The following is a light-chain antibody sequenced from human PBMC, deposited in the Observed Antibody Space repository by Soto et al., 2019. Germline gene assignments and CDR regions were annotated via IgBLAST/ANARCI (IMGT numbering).Light chain of an antibody. CDR3: QQYSSYSPLT. J-gene: IGKJ4*01. Sequence: DIQMTQSPSTLSASVGDRVTITCRASQSISSWLAWYQQKPGKAPKLLIYDAYSLESGTPSRFSGRSSGTEFTLTIASVLPEDFATYYCQQYSSYSPLTFGGGTKVEIK. CDR1: QSISSW. CDR2: DAY. V-gene: IGKV1-5*01.